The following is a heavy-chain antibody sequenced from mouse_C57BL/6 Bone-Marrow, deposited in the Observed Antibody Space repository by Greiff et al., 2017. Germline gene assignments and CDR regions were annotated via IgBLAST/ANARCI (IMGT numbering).Heavy chain of an antibody. CDR1: GYSFTGYY. CDR3: ARIRTTVVATRYAMDY. V-gene: IGHV1-42*01. J-gene: IGHJ4*01. D-gene: IGHD1-1*01. Sequence: DVKLVESGPELVKPGASVKISCKASGYSFTGYYMNWVKQSPEKSLEWIGEINPSTGGTTYNQKFKAKATLTVDKSSSTAYMQLKSLTSEDSAVYYCARIRTTVVATRYAMDYWGQGTSVTVSS. CDR2: INPSTGGT.